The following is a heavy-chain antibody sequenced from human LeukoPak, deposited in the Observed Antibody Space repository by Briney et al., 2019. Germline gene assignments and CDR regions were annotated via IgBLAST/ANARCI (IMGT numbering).Heavy chain of an antibody. Sequence: SETLSLTCTVSGDSISSGGYYWSWIRQHPGKGLECIGYISYSGSTYYNPSLKSRVSISVDTSKNQFSLKLSSVTAADTAVYYCARATVATPSEFDYWGQGTLVTVSS. CDR2: ISYSGST. J-gene: IGHJ4*02. CDR3: ARATVATPSEFDY. V-gene: IGHV4-31*03. CDR1: GDSISSGGYY. D-gene: IGHD4-23*01.